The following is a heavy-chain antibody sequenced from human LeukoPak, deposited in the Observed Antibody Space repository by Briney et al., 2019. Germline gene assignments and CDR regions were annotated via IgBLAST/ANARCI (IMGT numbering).Heavy chain of an antibody. D-gene: IGHD3-9*01. J-gene: IGHJ2*01. V-gene: IGHV4-59*08. CDR1: GGSISSYY. CDR2: LYYSGIT. CDR3: AGSHDILTGYSNPVILDWYFDL. Sequence: SEALSVTRTVSGGSISSYYWSWIRQPPREGLEGIGYLYYSGITNYNPSLKSRVTIAVDTSKNQFSLKLSSVTAADTAVYYCAGSHDILTGYSNPVILDWYFDLWGRGTLVTVSS.